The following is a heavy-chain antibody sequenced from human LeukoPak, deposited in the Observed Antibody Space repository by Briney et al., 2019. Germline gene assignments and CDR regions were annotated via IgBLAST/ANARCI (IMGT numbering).Heavy chain of an antibody. Sequence: GGSLRLSCAASGFTFSSYWMSWVRQAPGKGLEWVANIKQDGSEKYYVDSVKGRFTISRDNAKNSLYLQMNSLRAEDTAVYYCAGERGWELLRYYFDYWGQGTLVTVSS. D-gene: IGHD1-26*01. J-gene: IGHJ4*02. CDR3: AGERGWELLRYYFDY. V-gene: IGHV3-7*01. CDR2: IKQDGSEK. CDR1: GFTFSSYW.